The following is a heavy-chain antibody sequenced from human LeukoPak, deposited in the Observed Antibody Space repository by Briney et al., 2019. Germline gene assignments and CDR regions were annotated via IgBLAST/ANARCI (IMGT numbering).Heavy chain of an antibody. CDR2: INHSGST. Sequence: SETLSLTCAVYGGSFSGYYWSWIRQPPGKGLEWIGEINHSGSTNYNPSLESRVIISVDTSKNQFSLKLSSVTAADTAVYYCARGGYDYVWGSYRPLYFDYWGQGTLVTVSS. V-gene: IGHV4-34*01. D-gene: IGHD3-16*01. CDR1: GGSFSGYY. CDR3: ARGGYDYVWGSYRPLYFDY. J-gene: IGHJ4*02.